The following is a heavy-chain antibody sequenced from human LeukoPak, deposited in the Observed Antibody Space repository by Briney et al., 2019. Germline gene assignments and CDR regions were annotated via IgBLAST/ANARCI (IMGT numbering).Heavy chain of an antibody. Sequence: SETLSPTCTVSGVSISSYYWSWIRQPPGKGLEWIGYIYYSGSTNYNPSLKSRVTISVDTSKNQSSLKLSSVTAADTAVYYCARGTRNFDYWGQGTLVTVSS. J-gene: IGHJ4*02. CDR3: ARGTRNFDY. V-gene: IGHV4-59*08. D-gene: IGHD3/OR15-3a*01. CDR1: GVSISSYY. CDR2: IYYSGST.